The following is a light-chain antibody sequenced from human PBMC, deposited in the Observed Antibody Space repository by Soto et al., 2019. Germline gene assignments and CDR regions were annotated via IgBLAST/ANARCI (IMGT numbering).Light chain of an antibody. CDR2: GAS. V-gene: IGKV3-15*01. Sequence: EVVMTQSPATLSVFPGERATLSCRASQSVSSNLAWYQQNRGQAPRLLIYGASTRATGIPARFSGSGSGTEFTLTISSLQSEDFAVYYCQQYDNWPLTFGQGTELQIK. CDR3: QQYDNWPLT. J-gene: IGKJ2*01. CDR1: QSVSSN.